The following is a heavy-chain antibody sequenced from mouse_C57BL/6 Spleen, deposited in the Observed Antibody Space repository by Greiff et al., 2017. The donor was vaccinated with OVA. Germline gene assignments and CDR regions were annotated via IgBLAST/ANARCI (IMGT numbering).Heavy chain of an antibody. J-gene: IGHJ1*03. D-gene: IGHD1-1*01. CDR3: ARRGTTVVAGDWYFDV. V-gene: IGHV5-12*01. CDR2: ISNGGGST. CDR1: GFTFSDYY. Sequence: EVKVVESGGGLVQPGGSLKLSCAASGFTFSDYYMYWVRQTPEKRLEWVAYISNGGGSTYYPDTVKGRFTISRDNAKNTLYLQMSRLKSEDTAMYYCARRGTTVVAGDWYFDVWGTGTTVTVSS.